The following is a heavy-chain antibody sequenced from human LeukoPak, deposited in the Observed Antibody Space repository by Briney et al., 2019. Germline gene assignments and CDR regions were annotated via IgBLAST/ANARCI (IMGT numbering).Heavy chain of an antibody. CDR1: GFTFSSYA. J-gene: IGHJ5*02. CDR2: ISTSGGST. CDR3: AKGAGANWFDP. Sequence: GGSLRLSCAASGFTFSSYAMHWVRQAPGKGLEWVSSISTSGGSTYYADSVKGRFTISRDNSKNTLYLQMNSLRAEDTAIYYCAKGAGANWFDPWGQGTLVTVSS. V-gene: IGHV3-23*01.